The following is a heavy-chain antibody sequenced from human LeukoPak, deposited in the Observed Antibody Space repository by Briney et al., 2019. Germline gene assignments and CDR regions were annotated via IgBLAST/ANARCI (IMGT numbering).Heavy chain of an antibody. J-gene: IGHJ4*02. CDR1: GFTFSSYA. V-gene: IGHV3-30-3*01. D-gene: IGHD2-2*02. CDR3: ARDRIPQKGYCSSTSCYTTAVAVY. Sequence: PGGSLRLSCAASGFTFSSYAMHWVRQAPGKGLEWVAVISYDGSNKYYADSVKGRFTISRDNSKNTLYLQMNSLRAEDTAVYYCARDRIPQKGYCSSTSCYTTAVAVYWGQGTLVTVSS. CDR2: ISYDGSNK.